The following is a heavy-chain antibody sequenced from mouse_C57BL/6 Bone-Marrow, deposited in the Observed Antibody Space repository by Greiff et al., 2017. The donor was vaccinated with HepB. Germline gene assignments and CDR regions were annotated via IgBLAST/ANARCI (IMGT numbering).Heavy chain of an antibody. V-gene: IGHV7-3*01. Sequence: DVKLQESGGGLVQPGGSLSLSCAASGFTFTDYYMSWVRQPPGKALEWLGFIRNKANGYTTEYSASVKGRFTISRDNSQSILYLQMNALRAEDSATYYCARYDDYDRYWYFDGWGTGTTVTVSS. J-gene: IGHJ1*03. CDR3: ARYDDYDRYWYFDG. CDR2: IRNKANGYTT. D-gene: IGHD2-4*01. CDR1: GFTFTDYY.